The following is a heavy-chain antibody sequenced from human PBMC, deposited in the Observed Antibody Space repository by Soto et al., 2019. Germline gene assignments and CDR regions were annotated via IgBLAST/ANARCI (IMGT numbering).Heavy chain of an antibody. CDR2: ISYDGSNK. CDR1: GFTFSSYG. V-gene: IGHV3-30*18. J-gene: IGHJ6*02. D-gene: IGHD2-2*01. Sequence: QVQLVESGGGVVQPGRSLRLSCAASGFTFSSYGMHWVRQAPGKGLEWVAVISYDGSNKYYADSVKGRFTISRDNSKNTLYLQMNRLRAEDTAVYYCAKGPAIVLVPAAMNYYDGMEVWGQGTTVTVSS. CDR3: AKGPAIVLVPAAMNYYDGMEV.